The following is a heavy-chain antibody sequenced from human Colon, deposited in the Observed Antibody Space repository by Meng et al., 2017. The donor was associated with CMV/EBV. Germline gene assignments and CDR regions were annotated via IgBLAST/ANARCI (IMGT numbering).Heavy chain of an antibody. V-gene: IGHV3-11*05. CDR2: ISPTGSDT. J-gene: IGHJ5*02. D-gene: IGHD3-16*01. CDR1: GFIFSDYY. Sequence: LVQAGGGLVETGGCLRLSCADSGFIFSDYYMTWIREAPGKGLEWVSYISPTGSDTNYADSVRGRFTISRDNAKNSLFLQMSSLTAEDTAVYYCVKGHTMINPWGQGTLVTVSS. CDR3: VKGHTMINP.